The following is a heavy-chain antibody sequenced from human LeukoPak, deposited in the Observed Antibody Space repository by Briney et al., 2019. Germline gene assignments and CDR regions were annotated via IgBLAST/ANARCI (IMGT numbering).Heavy chain of an antibody. CDR2: VDGGGGGT. CDR1: GFTMSSYA. Sequence: GGSLRLSCAASGFTMSSYAMTWVRQAPGRGLEWVSSVDGGGGGTYYADSVKGRFTISRDNSKDTLYLQMNGLRAEDTAVYYCARDRYSDYGGVYDFWGRGTLVTVSS. CDR3: ARDRYSDYGGVYDF. D-gene: IGHD3/OR15-3a*01. J-gene: IGHJ1*01. V-gene: IGHV3-23*01.